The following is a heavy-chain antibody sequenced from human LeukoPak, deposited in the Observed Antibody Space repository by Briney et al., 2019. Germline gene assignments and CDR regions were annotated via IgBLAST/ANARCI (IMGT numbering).Heavy chain of an antibody. V-gene: IGHV1-69*13. CDR1: GGTFSSYA. D-gene: IGHD1-26*01. CDR2: IIPIFGAA. J-gene: IGHJ4*02. CDR3: ARAGKGGFGGSYYLLDY. Sequence: ASVKVSCKASGGTFSSYAISWVRQAPGQGLEWMGGIIPIFGAANYAQNFQGRVTITADESTSTAYMELSSLRSEDTAVYYCARAGKGGFGGSYYLLDYWGQGTLVTVSS.